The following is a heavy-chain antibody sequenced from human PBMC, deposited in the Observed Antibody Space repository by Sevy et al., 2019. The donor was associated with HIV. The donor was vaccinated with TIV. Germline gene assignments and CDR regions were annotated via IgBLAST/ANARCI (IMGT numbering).Heavy chain of an antibody. CDR3: ARDGGTMTTPGSFDI. J-gene: IGHJ3*02. V-gene: IGHV4-30-2*01. CDR2: IYHTGNT. Sequence: TLSLTCAVSGVSISSGAYSWNWIRQPPGKGLEWIGYIYHTGNTYYNPSLKSRITISLDRSKNQFSLRLSSMTAADTAVYFCARDGGTMTTPGSFDIWGQGTMVTVSS. D-gene: IGHD4-17*01. CDR1: GVSISSGAYS.